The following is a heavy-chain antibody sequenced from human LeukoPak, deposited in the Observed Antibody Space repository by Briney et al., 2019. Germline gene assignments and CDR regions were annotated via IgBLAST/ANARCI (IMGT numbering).Heavy chain of an antibody. V-gene: IGHV4-39*07. CDR2: IYYSGNT. CDR3: ARGLRGSYLNY. D-gene: IGHD1-26*01. CDR1: AGSISSDSYY. J-gene: IGHJ4*02. Sequence: SETLSLTCTVSAGSISSDSYYWGWIRQPPGKGLEWIGTIYYSGNTYYNPSLKSRLTISVDTSKNQFSLKLSSVTAADTAVYYCARGLRGSYLNYWGQGTLVTVSS.